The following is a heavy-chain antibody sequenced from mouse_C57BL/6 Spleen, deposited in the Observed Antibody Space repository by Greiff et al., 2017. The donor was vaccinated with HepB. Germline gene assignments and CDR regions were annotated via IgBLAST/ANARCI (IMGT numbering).Heavy chain of an antibody. D-gene: IGHD2-4*01. J-gene: IGHJ4*01. CDR3: ARGEGYDYEGAMDY. Sequence: DVKLQESGPGLVKPSQSLSLTCSVTGYSITSGYYWNWIRQFPGNKLEWMGYISYDGSNNYNPSLKNRISITRDTSKNQFFLKLNSVTTEDTATYYCARGEGYDYEGAMDYWGQGTSVTVSS. CDR1: GYSITSGYY. CDR2: ISYDGSN. V-gene: IGHV3-6*01.